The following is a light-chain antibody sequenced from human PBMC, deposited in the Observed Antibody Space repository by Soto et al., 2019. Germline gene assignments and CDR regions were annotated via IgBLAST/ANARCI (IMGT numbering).Light chain of an antibody. CDR2: EVS. CDR3: SSYSGSNNYV. Sequence: QSALTQPPSASGSPGQSVTISCTGTSSDVGGYNYVSWYQQHPGKAPKLMIYEVSKRPSGVPDRFSGSKSGNTASLTVSGLQAEAEAYYYCSSYSGSNNYVFGTGTKLTVL. CDR1: SSDVGGYNY. J-gene: IGLJ1*01. V-gene: IGLV2-8*01.